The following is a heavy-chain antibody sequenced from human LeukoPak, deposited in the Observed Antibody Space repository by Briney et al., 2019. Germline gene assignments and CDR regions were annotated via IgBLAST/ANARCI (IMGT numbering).Heavy chain of an antibody. CDR3: ASLSLVRYYFDY. CDR2: MYYSGNT. J-gene: IGHJ4*02. D-gene: IGHD3-10*01. CDR1: GGSISSYY. Sequence: SETLSLTCAVSGGSISSYYWSWIRQPPGKGLEWIGYMYYSGNTNYNPSLKSRVTISVDTSKNQFSLKLSSLTAADTAVYYCASLSLVRYYFDYWGRGTLVTVSS. V-gene: IGHV4-59*01.